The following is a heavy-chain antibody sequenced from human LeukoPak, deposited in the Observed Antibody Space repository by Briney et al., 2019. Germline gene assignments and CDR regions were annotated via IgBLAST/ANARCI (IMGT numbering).Heavy chain of an antibody. V-gene: IGHV2-5*01. D-gene: IGHD3-3*01. CDR1: GFSLSTSGVG. CDR3: AHLRFLEWLPYFDY. CDR2: IYWNDDK. Sequence: SGPTLVKPTQTLTLTCTFSGFSLSTSGVGVGWIRQPPGKALEWLALIYWNDDKRYSPSLKSGLTITKDTSKNQVVLTMTNMDPVDTATYYCAHLRFLEWLPYFDYWGQGTLVTVSS. J-gene: IGHJ4*02.